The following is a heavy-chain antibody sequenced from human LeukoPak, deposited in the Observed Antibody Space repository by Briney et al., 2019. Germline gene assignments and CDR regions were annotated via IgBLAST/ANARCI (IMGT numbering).Heavy chain of an antibody. V-gene: IGHV4-4*07. D-gene: IGHD3-9*01. CDR3: ARGLTRYDILSGYTYYYYYYMDV. CDR2: IYTSGST. Sequence: SETLSLTCTVSGGSISSYYWSWIRQPAGKGLEWIGRIYTSGSTNYNPSLKSRVTMSVDTAKNQFSLKLSSVPAADTAVYYCARGLTRYDILSGYTYYYYYYMDVWGKGTTVTVSS. J-gene: IGHJ6*03. CDR1: GGSISSYY.